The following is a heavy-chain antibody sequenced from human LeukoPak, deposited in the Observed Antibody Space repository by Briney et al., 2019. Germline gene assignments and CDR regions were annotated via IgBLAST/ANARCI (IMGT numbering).Heavy chain of an antibody. CDR1: GGSISSGDYD. J-gene: IGHJ5*02. CDR3: AREAIVVVPAAIERWFDP. Sequence: PSQTLSLTCTVSGGSISSGDYDWSWIRQPPGKGLEWIGYIYYSGSTYYNPSLKSRVTISVDTSKNQFSLKLSSVTAADTAVYYCAREAIVVVPAAIERWFDPWGQGTLVTVSS. D-gene: IGHD2-2*02. CDR2: IYYSGST. V-gene: IGHV4-30-4*01.